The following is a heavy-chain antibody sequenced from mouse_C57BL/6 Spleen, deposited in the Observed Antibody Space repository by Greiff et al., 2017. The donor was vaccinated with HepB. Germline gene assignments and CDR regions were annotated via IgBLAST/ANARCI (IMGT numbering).Heavy chain of an antibody. D-gene: IGHD3-3*01. CDR2: INPSTGGT. J-gene: IGHJ3*01. V-gene: IGHV1-42*01. CDR1: GYSFTGYY. Sequence: EVQLQQSGPELVKPGASVKISCKASGYSFTGYYMNWVKQSPEKSLEWIGEINPSTGGTTYNQKFKAKATLTVDKSSSTAYMQLKSLTSEDSAVYYCAPGRFAYWGQGTLVTVSA. CDR3: APGRFAY.